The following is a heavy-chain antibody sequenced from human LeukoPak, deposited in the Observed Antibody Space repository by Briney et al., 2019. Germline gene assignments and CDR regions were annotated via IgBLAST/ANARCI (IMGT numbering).Heavy chain of an antibody. CDR3: ATAPYYYDTSVYYYVSFYDC. J-gene: IGHJ4*02. CDR1: GASISSTSYY. V-gene: IGHV4-39*01. D-gene: IGHD3-22*01. CDR2: IYYSGSV. Sequence: SETLSLTCTVSGASISSTSYYWGWIRQPPGKGLEWIGSIYYSGSVYYNPSLKSRVTISVDTSKNQFSLKLSSVTAADRAVYYCATAPYYYDTSVYYYVSFYDCWGQGTLVTVSS.